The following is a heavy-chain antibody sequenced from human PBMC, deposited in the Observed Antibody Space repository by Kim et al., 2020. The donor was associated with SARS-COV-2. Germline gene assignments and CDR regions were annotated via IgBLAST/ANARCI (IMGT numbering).Heavy chain of an antibody. CDR3: ARDLGNYDYVWGSYRYPYYGMDV. D-gene: IGHD3-16*02. V-gene: IGHV1-46*01. CDR2: INPSGGST. Sequence: ASVKVSCKASGYTFTSYYMHWVRQAPGQGLEWMGIINPSGGSTSYAQKFQGRVTMTRDTSTSTVYMELSSLRSEDTAVYYCARDLGNYDYVWGSYRYPYYGMDVWGQGTTVTVSS. J-gene: IGHJ6*02. CDR1: GYTFTSYY.